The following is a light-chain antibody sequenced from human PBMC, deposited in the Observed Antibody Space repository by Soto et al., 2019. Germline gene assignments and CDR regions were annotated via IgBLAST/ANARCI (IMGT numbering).Light chain of an antibody. CDR2: AAS. J-gene: IGKJ2*01. Sequence: DIQMTQSPSSLSVSAGDGVTITCRASQSISSYLNCYQQKPGKAPKLLVYAASSLQSGVPSRFSGSGSGTDFTLTISSLQPEDFATYYCQQSYSNPYTFGQGTKLEIK. V-gene: IGKV1-39*01. CDR1: QSISSY. CDR3: QQSYSNPYT.